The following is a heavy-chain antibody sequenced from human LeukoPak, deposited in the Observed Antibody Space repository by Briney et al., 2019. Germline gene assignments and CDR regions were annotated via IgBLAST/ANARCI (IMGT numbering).Heavy chain of an antibody. CDR3: ARDAYDDASES. D-gene: IGHD3-3*01. CDR1: GFTFSSYW. CDR2: IKQDGSEK. J-gene: IGHJ5*02. Sequence: PGGSLRLSCAAPGFTFSSYWMSWVRQAPGKGLEWVANIKQDGSEKYYVDSVKGRFTISRDNAKNSLYLQMNSLRAEDTAVYYCARDAYDDASESWGQGTLVTVSS. V-gene: IGHV3-7*01.